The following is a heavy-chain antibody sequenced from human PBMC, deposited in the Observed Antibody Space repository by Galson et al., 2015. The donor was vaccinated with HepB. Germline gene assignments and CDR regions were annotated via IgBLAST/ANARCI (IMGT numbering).Heavy chain of an antibody. CDR1: GFTFSSYA. CDR3: ARVDTAMVQGHFDY. J-gene: IGHJ4*02. Sequence: SLRLSCAASGFTFSSYAMHWVRQAPGKGLEWVAVISYDGSNKYYADSVKGRFTISRDNSKNTLYLQMNSLRAEDTAVYYCARVDTAMVQGHFDYWGQGTLVTVSS. V-gene: IGHV3-30-3*01. CDR2: ISYDGSNK. D-gene: IGHD5-18*01.